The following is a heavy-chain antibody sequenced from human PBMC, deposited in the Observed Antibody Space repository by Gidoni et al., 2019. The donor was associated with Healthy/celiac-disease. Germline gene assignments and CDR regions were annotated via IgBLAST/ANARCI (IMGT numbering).Heavy chain of an antibody. Sequence: SCAASGFTFSSYGMHWVRQAPGKGLEWVAVISYDGSKKYDADSVKGRFTISRDNSKNTLYLQMNSLRAEDTAVYYCAKDQQLFHDYYYGMDVWGQGTTVTVSS. J-gene: IGHJ6*02. CDR1: GFTFSSYG. CDR3: AKDQQLFHDYYYGMDV. D-gene: IGHD6-6*01. CDR2: ISYDGSKK. V-gene: IGHV3-30*18.